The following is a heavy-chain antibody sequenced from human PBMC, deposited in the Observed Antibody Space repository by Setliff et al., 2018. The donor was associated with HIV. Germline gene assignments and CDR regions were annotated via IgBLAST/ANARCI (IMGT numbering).Heavy chain of an antibody. V-gene: IGHV4-38-2*01. CDR1: GYSISSTYY. Sequence: NPSETLSLTCAVSGYSISSTYYWCWIRQPPGKGLEWIGHFYTSGNIHYSPSLKSRVTISMDTSKNQLFLNLTSVTAADTAVYYCARGLSVYSYANVYYYHGMDVWGQGTTVTVSS. J-gene: IGHJ6*02. D-gene: IGHD5-18*01. CDR2: FYTSGNI. CDR3: ARGLSVYSYANVYYYHGMDV.